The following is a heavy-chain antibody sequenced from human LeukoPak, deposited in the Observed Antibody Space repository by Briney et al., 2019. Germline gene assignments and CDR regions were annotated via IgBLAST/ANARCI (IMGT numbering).Heavy chain of an antibody. CDR3: ARDSFLVGVVDY. J-gene: IGHJ4*02. Sequence: SQTLSLTCTVSGGSISSGGYYWSWIRQHPGKGLEWIGYIYYSGSTYYNPSLKSRVTISVDTSKNQFSLKLSPVTAADTAVYYCARDSFLVGVVDYWGQGTLVTVSS. CDR2: IYYSGST. CDR1: GGSISSGGYY. V-gene: IGHV4-31*03. D-gene: IGHD1-26*01.